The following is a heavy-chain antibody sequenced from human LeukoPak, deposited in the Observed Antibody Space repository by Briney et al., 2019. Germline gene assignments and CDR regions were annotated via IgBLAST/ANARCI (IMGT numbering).Heavy chain of an antibody. CDR3: ARQRSPDYGDYVGSFWYFDL. Sequence: SETLSLTCTVSGGSISSYYWGWIRQPPGKGLEWIGSIYYSGSTYYNPSLKSRVTISVDTSKNQFSLKLSSVTAADTAVYYCARQRSPDYGDYVGSFWYFDLWGRGTLVTVSS. D-gene: IGHD4-17*01. V-gene: IGHV4-39*01. CDR1: GGSISSYY. J-gene: IGHJ2*01. CDR2: IYYSGST.